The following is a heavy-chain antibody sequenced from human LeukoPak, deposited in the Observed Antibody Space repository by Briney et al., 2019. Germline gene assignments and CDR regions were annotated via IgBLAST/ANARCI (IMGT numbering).Heavy chain of an antibody. J-gene: IGHJ4*02. V-gene: IGHV3-30*18. Sequence: GGSLRLSCAASGFIFSNYAIHWVRQAPGKGLEWVAAVSYDGNLQHYADAVKGRFTVSGDNSKNTVFLQMNSLRTEDSAVYWCVKVYPSVTTSSVLGSWGQGTLVTVSS. CDR2: VSYDGNLQ. D-gene: IGHD1-1*01. CDR3: VKVYPSVTTSSVLGS. CDR1: GFIFSNYA.